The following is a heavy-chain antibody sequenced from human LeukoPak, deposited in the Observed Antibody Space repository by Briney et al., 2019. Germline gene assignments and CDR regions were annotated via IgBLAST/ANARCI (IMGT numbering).Heavy chain of an antibody. J-gene: IGHJ4*02. V-gene: IGHV4-59*01. CDR2: VYYSGNT. CDR1: GGSYY. Sequence: SETLSLTCTVSGGSYYGSWIRQPPGKGLEWIGFVYYSGNTNYNPSLKSRVTISLDTSKNQFSLKLRSVTTADTAVYYCARGRYQLDYWGQGTLVTVSS. CDR3: ARGRYQLDY. D-gene: IGHD2-2*01.